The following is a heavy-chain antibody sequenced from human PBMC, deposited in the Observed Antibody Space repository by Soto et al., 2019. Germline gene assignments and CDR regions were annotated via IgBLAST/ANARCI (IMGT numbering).Heavy chain of an antibody. V-gene: IGHV4-34*01. D-gene: IGHD6-19*01. J-gene: IGHJ4*02. CDR3: ARVSGWLTK. CDR2: INHSGST. Sequence: QVQLQQWGAGLLKPSETLSLTCAVYGGSFSGYSWGWIRQPPGKGLEWIGEINHSGSTNYNPSLKSRVTISVDTSKNQFSLKLSSVTAADTAVYYCARVSGWLTKWGQGTLVTVSS. CDR1: GGSFSGYS.